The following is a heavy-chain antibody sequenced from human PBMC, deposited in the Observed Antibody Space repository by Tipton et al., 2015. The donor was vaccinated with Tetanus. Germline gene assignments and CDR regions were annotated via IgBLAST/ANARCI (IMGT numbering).Heavy chain of an antibody. CDR2: IKQDGNEK. J-gene: IGHJ4*02. CDR1: GFDFRSDW. Sequence: SLRLSCAASGFDFRSDWMTWVRQAPGKGLEWVANIKQDGNEKYHVDSVKGRFTISRDNGKNLLYLEMNSLRVEDTAVYYCARDPHTIRTGNHRGFDYWGQGTKVTASS. V-gene: IGHV3-7*03. CDR3: ARDPHTIRTGNHRGFDY. D-gene: IGHD3-10*01.